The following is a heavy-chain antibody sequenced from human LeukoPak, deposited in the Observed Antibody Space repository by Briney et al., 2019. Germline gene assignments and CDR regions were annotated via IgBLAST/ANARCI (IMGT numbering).Heavy chain of an antibody. V-gene: IGHV3-11*01. Sequence: TGGSLRLSCAASGFNLSDYYMTWIRQAPGKGLEWLSYISNNGYSTYYRDSVKGRFTISRDNAKNSLYLEMNSLTVEDTAVYYCARQKRTFDYWGRGTLVTVS. J-gene: IGHJ4*02. CDR3: ARQKRTFDY. CDR2: ISNNGYST. CDR1: GFNLSDYY.